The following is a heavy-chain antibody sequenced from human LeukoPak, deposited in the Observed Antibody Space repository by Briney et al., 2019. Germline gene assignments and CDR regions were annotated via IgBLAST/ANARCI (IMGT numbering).Heavy chain of an antibody. CDR2: IYYSGST. V-gene: IGHV4-59*01. CDR3: ASSDYYDSSGSLDY. CDR1: GGSISSYY. Sequence: SETLSLTCTVSGGSISSYYWSWIRQPPGKGLEWIGYIYYSGSTNCNPSLKSRVTISVDTSKNQFSLKLSSVTAADTAVYYCASSDYYDSSGSLDYWDKGTLVTVSS. D-gene: IGHD3-22*01. J-gene: IGHJ4*02.